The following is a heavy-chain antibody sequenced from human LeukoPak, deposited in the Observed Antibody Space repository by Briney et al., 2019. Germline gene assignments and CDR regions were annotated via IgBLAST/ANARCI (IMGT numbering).Heavy chain of an antibody. CDR2: INPNSGGT. Sequence: GASVKVSCKASGYTFTGYYMHWVRQAPGQGLEWMGWINPNSGGTNYAQKFQGRVTMTRDTSISTAYMELSRLRSNDTAVYYCARDEHYGDYAGRDYWGQGTLVTVSS. CDR1: GYTFTGYY. CDR3: ARDEHYGDYAGRDY. D-gene: IGHD4-17*01. V-gene: IGHV1-2*02. J-gene: IGHJ4*02.